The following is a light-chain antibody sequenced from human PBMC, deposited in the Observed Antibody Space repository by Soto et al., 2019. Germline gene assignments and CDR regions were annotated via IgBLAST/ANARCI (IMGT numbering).Light chain of an antibody. CDR1: QSVSSSY. V-gene: IGKV3-20*01. J-gene: IGKJ3*01. CDR3: QQYGSSPGT. Sequence: LTQSPSTLSASVGDRITITCRASQSVSSSYLAWYQQKPGQAPRLLIYGASSRATGIPDRFSGSGSGTDFTLTISRLEPEDFAVYYCQQYGSSPGTFGHGTKVDIK. CDR2: GAS.